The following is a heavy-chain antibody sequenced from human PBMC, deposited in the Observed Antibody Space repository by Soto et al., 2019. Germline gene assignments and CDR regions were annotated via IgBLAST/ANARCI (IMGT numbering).Heavy chain of an antibody. J-gene: IGHJ4*02. Sequence: QVQLVESGGGVVQPGRSLRLSCAASGFTFSSYGMHWVRQAPGKGLEWVAVIWYDGSNKYYADSVKGRFTISRDNSKNTLYLQMNSLRAEDTAVYYCAREGPNKYSSGWYYFDYWGQGTLVTVSS. D-gene: IGHD6-19*01. CDR3: AREGPNKYSSGWYYFDY. CDR1: GFTFSSYG. CDR2: IWYDGSNK. V-gene: IGHV3-33*01.